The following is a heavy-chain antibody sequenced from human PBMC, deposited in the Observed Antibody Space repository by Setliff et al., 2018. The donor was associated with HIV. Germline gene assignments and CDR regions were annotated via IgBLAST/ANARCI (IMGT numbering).Heavy chain of an antibody. Sequence: SETLSLTCTVSGGSISSGSYYWSWIRQPAGKGLEWIGHIYTSGSTNYNPSLKSRVTISVDTSKNQFSLKLSFVTAADTAVYYCARGVASYYYYMDVCGKGTTVTVS. CDR1: GGSISSGSYY. CDR2: IYTSGST. J-gene: IGHJ6*03. D-gene: IGHD5-12*01. CDR3: ARGVASYYYYMDV. V-gene: IGHV4-61*09.